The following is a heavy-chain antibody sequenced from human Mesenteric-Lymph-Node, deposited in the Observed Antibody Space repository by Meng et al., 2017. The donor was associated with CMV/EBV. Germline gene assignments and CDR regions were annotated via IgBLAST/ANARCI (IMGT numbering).Heavy chain of an antibody. J-gene: IGHJ6*02. D-gene: IGHD2-2*01. CDR1: QYTFTEYR. CDR3: ARDKGCSTNCDASFYGMDV. Sequence: ASVKVSCKASQYTFTEYRMHWVRQAPGQGLEWVGWINPYSGAANSAQKFQGRVTLTRDTPISTAYMELSRLRSDDTAMYYCARDKGCSTNCDASFYGMDVWGQGTTVTVSS. CDR2: INPYSGAA. V-gene: IGHV1-2*02.